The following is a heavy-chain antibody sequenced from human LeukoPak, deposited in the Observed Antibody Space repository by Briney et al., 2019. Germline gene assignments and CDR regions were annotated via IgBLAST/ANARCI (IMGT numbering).Heavy chain of an antibody. D-gene: IGHD3-22*01. CDR3: ATDQTNGYYYFDY. CDR2: ISTGSTYI. Sequence: GGSLRLSCAASGFTFSSYSMSCVRQAPGEGLEWVSSISTGSTYIYYADSVKGRFTISRDNAKNSLYLQMNSLRAEDTAVYYCATDQTNGYYYFDYWGQGTLVTVSS. V-gene: IGHV3-21*01. J-gene: IGHJ4*02. CDR1: GFTFSSYS.